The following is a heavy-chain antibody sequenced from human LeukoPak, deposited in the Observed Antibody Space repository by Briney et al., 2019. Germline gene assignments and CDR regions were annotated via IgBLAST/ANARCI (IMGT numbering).Heavy chain of an antibody. Sequence: PSETLSLTCTVSGGSVSSGSYYWSWIRQPPGKGLEWIGCIYYSGSTNYNPSLKSRVTISVDTSKNQFSLKLSSVTAADTAVYYCAREGSSSWGFDPWGQGTLVTVSS. CDR2: IYYSGST. J-gene: IGHJ5*02. CDR3: AREGSSSWGFDP. V-gene: IGHV4-61*01. D-gene: IGHD6-13*01. CDR1: GGSVSSGSYY.